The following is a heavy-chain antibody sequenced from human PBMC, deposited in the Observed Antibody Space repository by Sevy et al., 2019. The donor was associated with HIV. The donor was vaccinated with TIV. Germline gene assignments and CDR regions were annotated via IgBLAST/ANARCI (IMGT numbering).Heavy chain of an antibody. J-gene: IGHJ6*02. CDR1: GFTFSSYW. Sequence: GGSLRLSCAASGFTFSSYWMSWVRQAPGKGLEWVANIKQDGSEKYYVDSVKGRFTISRDKAKNSLYLQMNSLRAEDTAVYYCARDGLLWFGELSGCMDVWGQGTTVTVSS. CDR2: IKQDGSEK. V-gene: IGHV3-7*01. CDR3: ARDGLLWFGELSGCMDV. D-gene: IGHD3-10*01.